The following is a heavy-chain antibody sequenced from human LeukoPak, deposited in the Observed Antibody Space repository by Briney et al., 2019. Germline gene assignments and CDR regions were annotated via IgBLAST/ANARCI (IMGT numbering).Heavy chain of an antibody. CDR2: IYYSGST. D-gene: IGHD3-10*01. CDR1: GGSISSYY. CDR3: ARDDRGGLDY. J-gene: IGHJ4*02. V-gene: IGHV4-59*12. Sequence: PSETLSLTCTVSGGSISSYYWSWIRQPPGKGLEWIGYIYYSGSTNYNPSLKSRVTISVDTSKNQFSLKLSSVTAADTAVYYCARDDRGGLDYWGQGTLVTVSS.